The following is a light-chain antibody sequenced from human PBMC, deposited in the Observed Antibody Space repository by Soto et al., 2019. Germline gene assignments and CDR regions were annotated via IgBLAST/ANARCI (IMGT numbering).Light chain of an antibody. CDR1: SSNIGDNP. J-gene: IGLJ1*01. Sequence: QLVLTQPPSASGTPEQRITISCSGSSSNIGDNPVNWYQQLPGAAPKLLIYINDQRPSGVPDRFSGSKSGTSASLAISGLQPEDEADYYCAAWDDSLNALFGTGTKLTVL. CDR2: IND. V-gene: IGLV1-44*01. CDR3: AAWDDSLNAL.